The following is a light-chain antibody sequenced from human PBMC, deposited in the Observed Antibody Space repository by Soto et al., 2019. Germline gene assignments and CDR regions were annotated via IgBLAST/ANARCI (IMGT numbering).Light chain of an antibody. V-gene: IGLV2-14*01. CDR3: SSYTTSNFWV. Sequence: QSALTQPASLSGSPGQSITISCTETSSDIGDYNYVSWYQQYPGKAPKLMIYEVTNRPSGVSNRFSGSKSGKTASLTISGLQADDEADYYCSSYTTSNFWVFGGGTQLTVL. CDR2: EVT. CDR1: SSDIGDYNY. J-gene: IGLJ7*01.